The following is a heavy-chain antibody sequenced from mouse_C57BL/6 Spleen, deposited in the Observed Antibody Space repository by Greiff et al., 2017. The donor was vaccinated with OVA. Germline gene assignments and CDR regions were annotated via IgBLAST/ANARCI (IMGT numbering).Heavy chain of an antibody. Sequence: QVQLQQPGAELVKPGASVKMSCKASGYTFTSYWITWVKQRPGQGLEWIGDIYPGSGSTNYNEKFKSKATLTVDTPSSTAYMQLSSLTSEDSAVYYCAIYYDYDPPFAYWGQGTLVTVSA. J-gene: IGHJ3*01. CDR3: AIYYDYDPPFAY. CDR1: GYTFTSYW. D-gene: IGHD2-4*01. CDR2: IYPGSGST. V-gene: IGHV1-55*01.